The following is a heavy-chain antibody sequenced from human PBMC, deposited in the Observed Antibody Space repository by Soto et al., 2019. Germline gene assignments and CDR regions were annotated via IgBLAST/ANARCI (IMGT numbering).Heavy chain of an antibody. CDR2: IYASGST. CDR1: GGSISTYY. D-gene: IGHD2-2*01. Sequence: KPSETLSLTCTVSGGSISTYYWSWIRQPAGKGLEWIGRIYASGSTNYNPSLKSRVTMSVATSKNQFSLKLSSVTAADTAVNYCARGGMVIIPTATAFDYWGQGTLVTVS. J-gene: IGHJ4*02. V-gene: IGHV4-4*07. CDR3: ARGGMVIIPTATAFDY.